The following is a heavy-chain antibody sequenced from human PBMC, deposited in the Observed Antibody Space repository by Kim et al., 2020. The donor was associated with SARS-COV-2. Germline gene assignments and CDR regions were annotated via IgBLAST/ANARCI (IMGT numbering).Heavy chain of an antibody. CDR3: AGRFEYSTSFDY. D-gene: IGHD6-6*01. V-gene: IGHV3-23*01. CDR1: GFTFSSYA. J-gene: IGHJ4*02. Sequence: GGSLRLSCAASGFTFSSYAMSWVRQAPGKGLEWVSAISGSGGSTYYADSVKGRFTISRDNSKNTLYLQMNSLRAEDTAVYYCAGRFEYSTSFDYWGQGTLVTVSS. CDR2: ISGSGGST.